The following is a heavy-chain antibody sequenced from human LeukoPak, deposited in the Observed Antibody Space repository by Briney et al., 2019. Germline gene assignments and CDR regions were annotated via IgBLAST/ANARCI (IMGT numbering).Heavy chain of an antibody. CDR3: ARDSSTDYVWGSYRPGYFDY. J-gene: IGHJ4*02. V-gene: IGHV4-59*01. Sequence: SETLSLTCTVSGSSISSYYWSWIRQPPGKGLEWIGYIYYSGSTNYNPSLKSRVTISVDTSKNQFSLKLSSVTAADTAVYYCARDSSTDYVWGSYRPGYFDYWGQGTLVTVSS. CDR2: IYYSGST. D-gene: IGHD3-16*02. CDR1: GSSISSYY.